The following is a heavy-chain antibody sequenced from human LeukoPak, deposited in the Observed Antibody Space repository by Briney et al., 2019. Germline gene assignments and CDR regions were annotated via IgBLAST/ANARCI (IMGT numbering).Heavy chain of an antibody. CDR3: ARGSKRMTMRVVVIRGHGAFDI. Sequence: SSETLSLTCAVCGVSFSVYYWSWIRDPPGKGLKCIGEINHSGSTNYNPSLKSRVTISVDTSKNQSTLKLSSVTDADTAVYSCARGSKRMTMRVVVIRGHGAFDIWGQGTMVTVSS. V-gene: IGHV4-34*01. J-gene: IGHJ3*02. D-gene: IGHD3-22*01. CDR1: GVSFSVYY. CDR2: INHSGST.